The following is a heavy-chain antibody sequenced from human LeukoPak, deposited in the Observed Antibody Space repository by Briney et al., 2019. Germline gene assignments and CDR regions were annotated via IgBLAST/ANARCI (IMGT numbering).Heavy chain of an antibody. V-gene: IGHV4-4*07. CDR1: GDSLSSYY. CDR2: IYASGST. CDR3: ARKALPGNWFDP. Sequence: SETLSLTCTVSGDSLSSYYWIWIRQPAGKGLEWIGRIYASGSTNYNPSLKSRVTMSLDTSKNQFSLNLSSVTAADTAVYYWARKALPGNWFDPWGQGTLVTVSS. J-gene: IGHJ5*02.